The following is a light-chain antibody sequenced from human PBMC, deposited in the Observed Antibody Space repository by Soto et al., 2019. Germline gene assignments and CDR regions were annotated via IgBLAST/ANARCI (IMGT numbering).Light chain of an antibody. CDR2: GAS. CDR1: QSLSSS. CDR3: QQYKNWPPIT. V-gene: IGKV3-15*01. Sequence: EIVMTQSPATLSVSPGEGATLSCRASQSLSSSLAWYQQRPGQAPRLLIDGASTRATGIPARFSGSGFGTEFTLTISSLQSEDFAVYYCQQYKNWPPITFGQGTRLEIK. J-gene: IGKJ5*01.